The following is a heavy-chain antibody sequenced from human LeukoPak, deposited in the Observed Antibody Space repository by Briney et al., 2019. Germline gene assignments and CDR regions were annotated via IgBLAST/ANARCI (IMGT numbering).Heavy chain of an antibody. CDR2: IKQDGSEK. D-gene: IGHD5-18*01. J-gene: IGHJ3*02. CDR1: GFTFSSYW. V-gene: IGHV3-7*01. Sequence: PGGSLRLSCAASGFTFSSYWMSWVRQAPGKGLEWVANIKQDGSEKYYVDSVKGRFTISIDNAKNSLYLQMNSLRAEDTAVYYCASLVDTAIYDAFDIWGQGTMVTVSS. CDR3: ASLVDTAIYDAFDI.